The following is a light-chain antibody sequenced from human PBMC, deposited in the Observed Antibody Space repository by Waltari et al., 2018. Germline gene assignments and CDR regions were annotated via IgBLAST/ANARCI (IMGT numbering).Light chain of an antibody. J-gene: IGKJ1*01. CDR1: QSISNY. CDR3: QQYDSYST. Sequence: DIQMTQPPSTLSASVGDRVTITCRASQSISNYLAWYQQKPGKAPKLLIYLASGLQSGVPLRFSGSGSGTEFTLTISSLQPDDFATYYCQQYDSYSTFGQGTKVEIK. V-gene: IGKV1-5*03. CDR2: LAS.